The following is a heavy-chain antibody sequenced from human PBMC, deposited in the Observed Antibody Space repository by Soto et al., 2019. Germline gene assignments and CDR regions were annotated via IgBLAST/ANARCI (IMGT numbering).Heavy chain of an antibody. V-gene: IGHV4-34*01. D-gene: IGHD2-2*01. CDR3: ASNRYCSSTSCYGRRHY. Sequence: SETLSLTCAVYGGSFSGYYWSWIRQPPGKGLEWIGEINHSGSTNYNPSLKSRVTISVDTSKNQFSLKLSSVTAADTAVYYCASNRYCSSTSCYGRRHYWGQGTLVTASS. CDR2: INHSGST. J-gene: IGHJ4*02. CDR1: GGSFSGYY.